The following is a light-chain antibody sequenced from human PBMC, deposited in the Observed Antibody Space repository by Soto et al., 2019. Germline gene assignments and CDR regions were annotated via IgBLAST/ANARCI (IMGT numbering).Light chain of an antibody. CDR2: GSS. CDR1: QSVSGND. J-gene: IGKJ2*01. Sequence: DIVLTQSPGTLSLSPGERATLSCQASQSVSGNDLAWYQQKPRQSPRLLIYGSSDRATGIPDRFSGSGSATEFTLTITIVEPEDFAVYYCQQYGSSPPYTFGQGTKLEIK. CDR3: QQYGSSPPYT. V-gene: IGKV3-20*01.